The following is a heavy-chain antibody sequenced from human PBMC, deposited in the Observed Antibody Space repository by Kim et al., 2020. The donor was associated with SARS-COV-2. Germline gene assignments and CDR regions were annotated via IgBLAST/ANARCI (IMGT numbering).Heavy chain of an antibody. Sequence: GGSLRLSCAASGFTFSSYSMNWVRQAPGKGLEWVSSISSSSSYIYYADSVKGRFTISRDNAKNSLYLQMNSLRAEDTAVYYCARYSLAVAGTGTEPDYWGQGTLVTVSS. J-gene: IGHJ4*02. V-gene: IGHV3-21*01. CDR3: ARYSLAVAGTGTEPDY. CDR2: ISSSSSYI. CDR1: GFTFSSYS. D-gene: IGHD6-19*01.